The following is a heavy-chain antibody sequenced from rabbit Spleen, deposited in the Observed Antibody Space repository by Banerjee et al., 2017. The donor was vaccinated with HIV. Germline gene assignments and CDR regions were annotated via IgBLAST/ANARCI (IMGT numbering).Heavy chain of an antibody. CDR3: ARDLADVIGWNFNL. Sequence: QSLEESGGVLVKPGASLTLTCTASGIDFSNYYYMCWVRQAPGKGLEWIACIYAGRSGTTYYASWTKGRFTISKTSSTTVTLQMTSLTAADTATYFCARDLADVIGWNFNLWGPGTLVTVS. D-gene: IGHD1-1*01. CDR1: GIDFSNYYY. CDR2: IYAGRSGTT. V-gene: IGHV1S40*01. J-gene: IGHJ4*01.